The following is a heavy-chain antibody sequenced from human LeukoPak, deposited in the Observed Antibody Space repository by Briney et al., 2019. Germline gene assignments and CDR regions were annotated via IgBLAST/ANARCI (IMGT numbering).Heavy chain of an antibody. D-gene: IGHD2-21*01. CDR2: ISYDGSNK. V-gene: IGHV3-30-3*01. CDR3: ARDGEAPPFDY. J-gene: IGHJ4*02. CDR1: GFTFSSYA. Sequence: GRSLRLSCAASGFTFSSYAMHWVRQAPGKGLEWVAVISYDGSNKYYADSVKGRFTISRDNSKNTLYLQMNSLRAEDTAVYYCARDGEAPPFDYWGQGTLVTVSS.